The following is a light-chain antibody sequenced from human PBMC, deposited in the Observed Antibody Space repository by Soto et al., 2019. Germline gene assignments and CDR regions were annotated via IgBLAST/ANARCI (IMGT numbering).Light chain of an antibody. J-gene: IGKJ1*01. CDR2: GTS. Sequence: EVVLTQSPGTLSLSPGERATLSCRASQSVRSSYLAWIQQKPGQAPRLLIYGTSTRATGIPDRFSGSGSGTDFTLTISRLEPEDFAVYYCHQYGSSPRTFGQGTKVEIK. CDR3: HQYGSSPRT. V-gene: IGKV3-20*01. CDR1: QSVRSSY.